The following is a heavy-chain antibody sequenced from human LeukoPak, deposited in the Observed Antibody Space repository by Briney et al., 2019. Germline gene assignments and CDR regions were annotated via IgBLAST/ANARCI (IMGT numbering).Heavy chain of an antibody. D-gene: IGHD4/OR15-4a*01. CDR1: GYTLSRQW. CDR2: INLDGKT. Sequence: GGSLRLSCEASGYTLSRQWTHWVRQAPGKGLVWVSHINLDGKTTYADSVKGRFTISRDNAKNTLSLQMTSLRAEDTAIYYCVRGQGAHDNWFDPWGQGTLVTVAS. CDR3: VRGQGAHDNWFDP. J-gene: IGHJ5*02. V-gene: IGHV3-74*03.